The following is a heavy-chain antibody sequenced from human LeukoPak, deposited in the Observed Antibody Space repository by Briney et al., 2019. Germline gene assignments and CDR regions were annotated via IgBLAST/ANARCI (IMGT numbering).Heavy chain of an antibody. CDR2: IIPILGIA. D-gene: IGHD3-22*01. CDR1: GGTFSSYT. J-gene: IGHJ4*02. Sequence: SVKVSCKASGGTFSSYTISWVRQAPGQGLEWMGRIIPILGIANYAQKFQGRVTITTDESTSTAYMELSSLRSEDTAVYYCARAKYDSSGYYAPSPPPDYWGQGTLVTVSS. CDR3: ARAKYDSSGYYAPSPPPDY. V-gene: IGHV1-69*16.